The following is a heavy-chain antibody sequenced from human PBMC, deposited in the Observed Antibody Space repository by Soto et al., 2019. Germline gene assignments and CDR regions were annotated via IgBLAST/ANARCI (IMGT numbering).Heavy chain of an antibody. CDR1: GFTLRNYD. V-gene: IGHV3-13*01. Sequence: PGGSLRLSCAASGFTLRNYDMYWVRQVTGEGLEWVSGIGTGGDTHYADSAKGRFTISRDNSKKTMCLQMNSLRAEDTAVYYCARVFGGSYSLAFDIWGPGTMVTVSS. CDR3: ARVFGGSYSLAFDI. J-gene: IGHJ3*02. CDR2: IGTGGDT. D-gene: IGHD1-26*01.